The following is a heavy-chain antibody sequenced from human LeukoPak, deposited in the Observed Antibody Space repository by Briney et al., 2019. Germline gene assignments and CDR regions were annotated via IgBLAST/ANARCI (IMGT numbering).Heavy chain of an antibody. Sequence: GGSLRLFCAASGFTFSRYGMHWVRQAPGKGLEWVAVIWYDGSNKYYADSVKGRFTISRDNSKNTLYLQMNSLRAEDTAVYYCASDAGYCSGGSCYPGQFDYWGQGTLVTVSS. CDR2: IWYDGSNK. J-gene: IGHJ4*02. CDR3: ASDAGYCSGGSCYPGQFDY. CDR1: GFTFSRYG. D-gene: IGHD2-15*01. V-gene: IGHV3-33*01.